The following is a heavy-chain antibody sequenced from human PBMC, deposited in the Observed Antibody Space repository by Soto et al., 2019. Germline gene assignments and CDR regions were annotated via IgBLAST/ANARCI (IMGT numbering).Heavy chain of an antibody. Sequence: PGGSLRLSCAASGFTFDDYGMSWVRQIPGQGLEWVAGINWNGRTRDYADSVKGRFTISRDNPKNTLYLQINSLRAEDTAVYYCAKGSRGSGSYYNLNWFDPWGQGTLVTVSS. J-gene: IGHJ5*02. CDR3: AKGSRGSGSYYNLNWFDP. V-gene: IGHV3-20*04. CDR2: INWNGRTR. D-gene: IGHD3-10*01. CDR1: GFTFDDYG.